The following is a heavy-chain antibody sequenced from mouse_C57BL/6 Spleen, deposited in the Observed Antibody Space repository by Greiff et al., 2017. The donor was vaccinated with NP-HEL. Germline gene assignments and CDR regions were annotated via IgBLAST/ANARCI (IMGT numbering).Heavy chain of an antibody. J-gene: IGHJ4*01. V-gene: IGHV5-17*01. CDR1: GFTFSDYG. Sequence: EVQRVESGGGLVKPGGSLKLSCAASGFTFSDYGMHWVRQAPEKGLEWVAYISSGSSTIYYADTVKGRFTISRDNAKNTLFLQMTSLRSEDTAMYYCAREDSNYGGIYAMDYWGQGTSVTVSS. CDR2: ISSGSSTI. CDR3: AREDSNYGGIYAMDY. D-gene: IGHD2-5*01.